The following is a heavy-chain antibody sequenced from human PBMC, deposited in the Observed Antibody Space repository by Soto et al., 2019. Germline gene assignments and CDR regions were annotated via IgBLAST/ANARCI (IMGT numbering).Heavy chain of an antibody. V-gene: IGHV1-18*01. Sequence: ASVKVSCKASGYTFTSYGISWVRQAPGQGLEWMGWISAYNGNTNYAQKLQGRVTMTTDTSTSTAYMELRSLRSDDTAVYYCAREGDIVVVPAAISGWFDPWGQGTLVTVSS. CDR2: ISAYNGNT. D-gene: IGHD2-2*01. J-gene: IGHJ5*02. CDR3: AREGDIVVVPAAISGWFDP. CDR1: GYTFTSYG.